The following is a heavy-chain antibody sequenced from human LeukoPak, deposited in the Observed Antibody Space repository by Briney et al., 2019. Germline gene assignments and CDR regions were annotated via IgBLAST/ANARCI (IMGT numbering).Heavy chain of an antibody. CDR3: AREMVRGVIRPWYFDY. J-gene: IGHJ4*02. Sequence: GGSLRLSCAASGFTFSSYSMNWVRQAPGKGLEWVSSISSSSSYIYYADSVKGRFTISRDNAKNSLYLQMNSLRAEDTAVYYCAREMVRGVIRPWYFDYWGQGTLVTVSS. V-gene: IGHV3-21*01. CDR2: ISSSSSYI. CDR1: GFTFSSYS. D-gene: IGHD3-10*01.